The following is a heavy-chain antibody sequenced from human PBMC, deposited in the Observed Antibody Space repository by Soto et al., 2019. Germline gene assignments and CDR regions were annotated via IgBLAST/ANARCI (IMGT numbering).Heavy chain of an antibody. CDR1: GYTFTSYA. J-gene: IGHJ6*02. Sequence: QVQLVQSGAEVKKPGAPVQVSCKASGYTFTSYALHWVRQARGERPEWMGWINAANGDTKYSKKFQGRVTITRDTSASTGYMELSSLRSEDTAVYYCGRSVVGATGEILYNAMDVWGQGTTVTVSS. CDR3: GRSVVGATGEILYNAMDV. CDR2: INAANGDT. D-gene: IGHD1-26*01. V-gene: IGHV1-3*01.